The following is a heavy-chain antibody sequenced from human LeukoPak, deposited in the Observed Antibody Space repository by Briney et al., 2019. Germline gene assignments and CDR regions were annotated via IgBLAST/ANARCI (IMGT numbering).Heavy chain of an antibody. Sequence: GASVKVSRKASGGTFSSYAISWVRQAPGQGLEWMGGIIPIFGTANYAQKFQGRVTITADESTSTAYMELSSLRSEDTAVYYCARDQMKYYDFGMDIWGQGTTVTVSS. J-gene: IGHJ6*02. V-gene: IGHV1-69*13. CDR3: ARDQMKYYDFGMDI. CDR2: IIPIFGTA. CDR1: GGTFSSYA. D-gene: IGHD3-3*01.